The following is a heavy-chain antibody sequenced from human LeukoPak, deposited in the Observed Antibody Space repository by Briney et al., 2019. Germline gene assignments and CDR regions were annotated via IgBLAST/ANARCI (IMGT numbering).Heavy chain of an antibody. CDR3: ARRGFCSGGSCFSAHFDF. CDR2: VYPGDSDT. J-gene: IGHJ4*02. Sequence: GESLKISCQGSGYTFTHYWIAWVRQMPGKGLEWMGIVYPGDSDTRYSPSFQSQVTISADKSINTAYLQWSSLRASDTAMYYCARRGFCSGGSCFSAHFDFWGQGTLLTVSS. D-gene: IGHD2-15*01. CDR1: GYTFTHYW. V-gene: IGHV5-51*01.